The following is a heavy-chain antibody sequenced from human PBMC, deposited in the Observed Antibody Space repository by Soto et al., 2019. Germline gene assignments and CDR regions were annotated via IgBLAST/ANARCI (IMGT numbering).Heavy chain of an antibody. CDR1: GYIFPNYG. CDR3: ARTNWNFPNNWFDT. J-gene: IGHJ5*02. CDR2: ISTYNGNT. Sequence: ASVKVSCKASGYIFPNYGISWLRQAPGQGLEWMGWISTYNGNTQYARSLQGRVSMTRDTSTTTAYMELRSLGADDTADYYCARTNWNFPNNWFDTWGQGTPVTVSS. V-gene: IGHV1-18*01. D-gene: IGHD1-7*01.